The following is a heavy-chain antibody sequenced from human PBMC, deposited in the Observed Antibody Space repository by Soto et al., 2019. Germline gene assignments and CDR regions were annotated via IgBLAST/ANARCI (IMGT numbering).Heavy chain of an antibody. CDR1: GGSISNYY. V-gene: IGHV4-59*01. J-gene: IGHJ4*02. CDR3: ARVGSGYSLSGVDY. CDR2: IYSSGNS. D-gene: IGHD5-12*01. Sequence: PSETLSLTCTVSGGSISNYYWTWIRQPPGKGLEWIGYIYSSGNSNYNPSLKSRVTMSVDTSKNQFSLKLSSVTAADTAVYFCARVGSGYSLSGVDYWGQGTLVTVSS.